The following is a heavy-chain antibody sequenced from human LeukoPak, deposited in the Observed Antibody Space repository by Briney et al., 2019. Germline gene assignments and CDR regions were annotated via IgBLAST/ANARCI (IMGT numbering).Heavy chain of an antibody. V-gene: IGHV3-21*01. Sequence: PGGSLRLSCAASRFTFSSYSMNWVRQAPGKGLEWVSSISGSSSYIYYADSVKGRFTISRDNAKNSLYLQMNSLRAEDTAVYYCARSGEQWPSYFDYWGQGTLVTVSS. J-gene: IGHJ4*02. CDR1: RFTFSSYS. D-gene: IGHD6-19*01. CDR2: ISGSSSYI. CDR3: ARSGEQWPSYFDY.